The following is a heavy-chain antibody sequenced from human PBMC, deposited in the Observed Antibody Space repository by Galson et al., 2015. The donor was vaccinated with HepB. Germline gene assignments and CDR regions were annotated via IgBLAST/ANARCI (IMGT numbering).Heavy chain of an antibody. V-gene: IGHV3-30*18. Sequence: SLRLSCAASGFTFSSYGMHWVRQAPGKGLEWVAVISYDGSNKYYADSVKGRFTISRDNSKNTLYLQMNSLRAEDTAVYYCAKFCSSTSCRRDMDVWGQGTTVTVSS. J-gene: IGHJ6*02. CDR1: GFTFSSYG. D-gene: IGHD2-2*01. CDR3: AKFCSSTSCRRDMDV. CDR2: ISYDGSNK.